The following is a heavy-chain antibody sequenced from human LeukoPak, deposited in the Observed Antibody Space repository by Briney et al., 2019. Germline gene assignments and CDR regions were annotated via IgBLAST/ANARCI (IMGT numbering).Heavy chain of an antibody. Sequence: GGSLRLYCAASGFTFSMSWMHWVRQAPGKGLAWVSHINSDGRSTDYADSVRGRFTISRDNAKNTLYLQMNSLRAEDTAVYYCARMPRGPDVWGKGTTVTVSS. D-gene: IGHD2-2*01. J-gene: IGHJ6*04. V-gene: IGHV3-74*01. CDR3: ARMPRGPDV. CDR2: INSDGRST. CDR1: GFTFSMSW.